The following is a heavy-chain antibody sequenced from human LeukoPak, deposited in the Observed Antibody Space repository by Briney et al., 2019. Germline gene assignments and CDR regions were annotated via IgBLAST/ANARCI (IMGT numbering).Heavy chain of an antibody. CDR1: GFTFSNYA. J-gene: IGHJ5*02. CDR2: INSNGGST. V-gene: IGHV3-64D*06. CDR3: VKDWRRASFFDP. Sequence: GGSLRLYCSASGFTFSNYAMHWVRQPPGKGLEYVSAINSNGGSTYYVNSVKGRFTISRDNSKNTVHLQMSSLRADDTAVYYCVKDWRRASFFDPWGQGTLVTLSS.